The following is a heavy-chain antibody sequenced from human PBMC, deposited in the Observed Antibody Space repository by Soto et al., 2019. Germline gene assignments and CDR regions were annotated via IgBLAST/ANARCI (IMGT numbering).Heavy chain of an antibody. CDR2: INPNSGGT. CDR3: ARIAYYDILTGYYSVFDY. Sequence: ASVKVSCKASGYTFTGYYMHWVRQAPGQGLEWMGWINPNSGGTNYAQKFQGRVTMTRDTSISTAYMELSRLRSDDTAVYYCARIAYYDILTGYYSVFDYWGQGTLVTVSS. J-gene: IGHJ4*02. D-gene: IGHD3-9*01. V-gene: IGHV1-2*02. CDR1: GYTFTGYY.